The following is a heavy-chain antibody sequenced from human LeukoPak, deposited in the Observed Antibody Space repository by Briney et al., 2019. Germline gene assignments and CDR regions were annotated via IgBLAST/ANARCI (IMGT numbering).Heavy chain of an antibody. Sequence: SGGSLRLSCAASGFTFTNAWMSWVRQAPGKGLEWVGRIKSKSDGGITDYAAPVKGRFTISRDDSKNTLYLQMNSLETEDRGVYYCAARYNWNDLAYWGQGTLVTVSS. CDR3: AARYNWNDLAY. D-gene: IGHD1-1*01. CDR2: IKSKSDGGIT. J-gene: IGHJ4*02. V-gene: IGHV3-15*01. CDR1: GFTFTNAW.